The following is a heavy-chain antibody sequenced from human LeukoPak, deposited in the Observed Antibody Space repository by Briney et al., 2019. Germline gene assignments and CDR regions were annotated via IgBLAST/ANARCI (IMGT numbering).Heavy chain of an antibody. D-gene: IGHD5/OR15-5a*01. CDR2: ISSSSSYI. V-gene: IGHV3-21*01. CDR3: ARDYLSTTGFDY. CDR1: GFTFSSYE. J-gene: IGHJ4*02. Sequence: PGGSLRLSCAASGFTFSSYELNWVRQAPGKGLEWVSSISSSSSYIYYADSVKGRFTISRDNAKNSLYLQMNSLRAEDTAVYYCARDYLSTTGFDYWGQGTLVTVSS.